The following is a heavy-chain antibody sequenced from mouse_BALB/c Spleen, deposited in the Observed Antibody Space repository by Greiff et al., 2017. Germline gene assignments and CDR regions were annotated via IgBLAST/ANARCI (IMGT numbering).Heavy chain of an antibody. CDR2: IRNKANGYTT. CDR3: ARDSSGAWDY. V-gene: IGHV7-3*02. Sequence: EVKLMESGGGLVQPGGSLRLSCATSGFTFTDYYMSWVRQPPGKALEWLGFIRNKANGYTTEYSASVKGRFTISRDNSQSILNLQMNTLGAEDSATYCCARDSSGAWDYWGQGTTLTVSS. D-gene: IGHD6-1*01. J-gene: IGHJ2*01. CDR1: GFTFTDYY.